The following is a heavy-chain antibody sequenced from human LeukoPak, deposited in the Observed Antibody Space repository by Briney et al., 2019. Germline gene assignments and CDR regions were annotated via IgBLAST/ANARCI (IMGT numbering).Heavy chain of an antibody. CDR2: ISWNSGTM. CDR3: AKDNGWDLLPPFCY. V-gene: IGHV3-9*01. CDR1: GFSFHDYA. D-gene: IGHD1-26*01. Sequence: GGSLRLSCAASGFSFHDYAMHWVRQAPGKGLEWVSGISWNSGTMGYADSVKGRFTISRDNAKNSLYLQMNSLTAEDTALYYCAKDNGWDLLPPFCYWGQGTLGTVSS. J-gene: IGHJ4*01.